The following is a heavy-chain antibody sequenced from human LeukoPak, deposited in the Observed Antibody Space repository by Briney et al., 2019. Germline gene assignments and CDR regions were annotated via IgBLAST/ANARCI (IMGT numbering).Heavy chain of an antibody. D-gene: IGHD3-3*01. Sequence: GGSLRLSCAASGFTFSSYAMSWVRQAPGKGLEWVSAISGSGGSTYYADSVKGRFTISRDNSKNTLYLQMNSLRAEDTAVYYGAKGGYSELEWLFDYWGQGTLVTVSS. CDR3: AKGGYSELEWLFDY. CDR2: ISGSGGST. J-gene: IGHJ4*02. V-gene: IGHV3-23*01. CDR1: GFTFSSYA.